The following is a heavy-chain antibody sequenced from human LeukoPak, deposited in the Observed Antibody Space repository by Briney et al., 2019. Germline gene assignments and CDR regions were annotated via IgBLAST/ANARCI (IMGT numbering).Heavy chain of an antibody. J-gene: IGHJ4*02. D-gene: IGHD3-22*01. V-gene: IGHV1-18*01. CDR2: ISAYNGNT. Sequence: ASVKVSCKASGYTFTSYGISWVRQAPGQGLEWMGWISAYNGNTNYAQKLQGRVTMTTDTSTSTAYMELRSLRSDDTAVYYCARDLYYYDSSGYYYVWASQFDYWGQGTLVTVTS. CDR3: ARDLYYYDSSGYYYVWASQFDY. CDR1: GYTFTSYG.